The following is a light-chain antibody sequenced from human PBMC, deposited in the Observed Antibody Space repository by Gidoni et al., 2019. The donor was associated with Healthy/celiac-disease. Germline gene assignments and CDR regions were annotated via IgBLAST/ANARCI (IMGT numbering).Light chain of an antibody. Sequence: QPALTQPASVSGSPGQSSTISCTGTSSDVGGSNYVSRYQQHPGKAPKLMIYDVSNRPSGGSNRFSGSKSGNTAPLTISGLQAEDEADYYCSSDTSSSTLVFGGGTKLTVL. J-gene: IGLJ2*01. CDR2: DVS. V-gene: IGLV2-14*03. CDR3: SSDTSSSTLV. CDR1: SSDVGGSNY.